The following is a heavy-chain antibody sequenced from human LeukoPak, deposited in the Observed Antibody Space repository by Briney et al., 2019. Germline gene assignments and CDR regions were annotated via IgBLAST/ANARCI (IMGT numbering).Heavy chain of an antibody. CDR3: ARVGSSGWYYFDY. Sequence: SQTLSLTCAISGDTVSSNSAAWNLIRQSPSRGLEWLGRTYYRSKWYNDYEVSVKSRITINPDTSKNQFSLQLNSVTPEDTAVYYCARVGSSGWYYFDYWGQGTLVTVSS. CDR1: GDTVSSNSAA. D-gene: IGHD6-19*01. V-gene: IGHV6-1*01. J-gene: IGHJ4*02. CDR2: TYYRSKWYN.